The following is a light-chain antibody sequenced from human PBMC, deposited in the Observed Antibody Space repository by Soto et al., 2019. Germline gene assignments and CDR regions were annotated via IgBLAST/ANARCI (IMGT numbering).Light chain of an antibody. CDR3: HHFGSLPET. J-gene: IGKJ1*01. CDR1: QSVASSY. CDR2: SAS. V-gene: IGKV3-20*01. Sequence: EVVLTQSPGTLSLSPGERVTLSCRASQSVASSYLAWYQQKPGRAPRLLFYSASSRATGIPDRFSGSGSGTDFTVTISRLEPEDFAVYYCHHFGSLPETFGQGTNVE.